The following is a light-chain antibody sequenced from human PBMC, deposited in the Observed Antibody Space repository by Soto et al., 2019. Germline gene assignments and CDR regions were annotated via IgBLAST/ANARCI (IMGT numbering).Light chain of an antibody. Sequence: DIVVTQSPATLSASPGERVTLSCRASQFVSSRLAWYQRRPGQVPRLLIYDTSTRAPGISARFSGSGSGTEFTLTISRLEPEDFAVYYCQRYGTSPGLFTFGPGTKVEIK. CDR3: QRYGTSPGLFT. J-gene: IGKJ3*01. CDR1: QFVSSR. V-gene: IGKV3-20*01. CDR2: DTS.